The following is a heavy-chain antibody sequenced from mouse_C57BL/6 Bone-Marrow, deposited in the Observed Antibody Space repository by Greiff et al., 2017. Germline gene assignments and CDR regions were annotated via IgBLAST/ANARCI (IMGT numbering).Heavy chain of an antibody. CDR3: ARWGTTVDWYFDV. D-gene: IGHD1-1*01. CDR1: GYTFTSYW. Sequence: QVQLKQPGAELVRPGSSVKLSCKASGYTFTSYWMDWVKQRPGQGLEWIGNIYPSDSETHYNQKFKDKATLTVDKSSSPAYMQLSSLTSEDSAVYYCARWGTTVDWYFDVWGTGTTVTVSS. V-gene: IGHV1-61*01. CDR2: IYPSDSET. J-gene: IGHJ1*03.